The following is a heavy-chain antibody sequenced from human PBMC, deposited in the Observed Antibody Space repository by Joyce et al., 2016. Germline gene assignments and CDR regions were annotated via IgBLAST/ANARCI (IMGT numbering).Heavy chain of an antibody. CDR2: LSDDGVDK. D-gene: IGHD6-13*01. J-gene: IGHJ4*02. CDR3: AKGRDSSPIDFLFDF. Sequence: QVHLVESGGGVVQPGRSLRVSCASSGFTFSNYGMHWVRQAPGKGLEWVAVLSDDGVDKYYADSVKGRFTISRDNSKNTLYLQMNSLRAEDTALYYCAKGRDSSPIDFLFDFWGQGTLVTVSS. V-gene: IGHV3-30*18. CDR1: GFTFSNYG.